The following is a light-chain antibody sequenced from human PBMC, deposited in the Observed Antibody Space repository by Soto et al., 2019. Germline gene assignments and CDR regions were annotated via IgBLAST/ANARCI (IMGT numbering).Light chain of an antibody. CDR1: QSVNSN. CDR3: QHGSDWPPFT. CDR2: DAS. Sequence: EIVLTQSPASLSLSPGERATLSCRAGQSVNSNLAWYQHKPGQAPRLLIYDASNRATGIPARFSGSGSGTDFTLTVSSLEPEDFAVYYCQHGSDWPPFTFGQGTRLE. J-gene: IGKJ5*01. V-gene: IGKV3-11*01.